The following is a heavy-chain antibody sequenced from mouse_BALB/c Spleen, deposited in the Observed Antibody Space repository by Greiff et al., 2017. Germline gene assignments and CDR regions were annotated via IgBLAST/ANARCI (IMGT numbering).Heavy chain of an antibody. CDR3: SRLRRGGYYAMDY. D-gene: IGHD2-12*01. J-gene: IGHJ4*01. CDR1: GFSLTSYG. CDR2: IWAGGST. Sequence: VMLVESGPGLVAPSQCLSITCTASGFSLTSYGVHWVRQPPGKGLEWLGVIWAGGSTNYNSALMSRLSISNDNSKSKTFLKMNSRQTDDTAMYYCSRLRRGGYYAMDYWGQGTSVTVSS. V-gene: IGHV2-9*02.